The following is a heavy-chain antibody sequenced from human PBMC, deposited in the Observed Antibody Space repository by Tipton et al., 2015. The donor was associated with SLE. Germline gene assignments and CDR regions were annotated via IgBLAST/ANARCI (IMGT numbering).Heavy chain of an antibody. CDR1: GFSISGTYY. J-gene: IGHJ4*02. V-gene: IGHV4-38-2*01. D-gene: IGHD3-3*01. CDR2: IYPSGTT. Sequence: TLSLTCAVSGFSISGTYYWGWIRQSAGKGLEWIGDIYPSGTTYYNPSLERRVTISVDTSENQFSLELTSVSVADTAVYYCARGNGYWDYWGKGTLVTVSS. CDR3: ARGNGYWDY.